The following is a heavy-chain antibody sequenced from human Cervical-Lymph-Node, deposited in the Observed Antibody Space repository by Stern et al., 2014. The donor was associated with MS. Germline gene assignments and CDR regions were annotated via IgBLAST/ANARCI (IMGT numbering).Heavy chain of an antibody. D-gene: IGHD2-2*01. CDR2: LDWGDEK. V-gene: IGHV2-70*11. CDR3: ARLEVPTSPGFHYYYYAMDV. CDR1: GFSLNSPGMC. J-gene: IGHJ6*02. Sequence: ESGPALVKPTQTLTLTCTFSGFSLNSPGMCVSWIRQPPGKALEWLARLDWGDEKYYSTSLKTRLAVSKDTSKNQVVLRMTNMDPADTATYYCARLEVPTSPGFHYYYYAMDVWGQGTTVTVSS.